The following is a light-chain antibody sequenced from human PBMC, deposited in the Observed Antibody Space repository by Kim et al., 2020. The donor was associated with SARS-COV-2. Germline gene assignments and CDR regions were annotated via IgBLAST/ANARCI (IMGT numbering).Light chain of an antibody. J-gene: IGLJ3*02. V-gene: IGLV3-21*04. CDR2: YDT. CDR3: QVWDSGSDQWV. Sequence: RKTSTIPCGGENIGAKSVHWYQRKPGKAPVLIIYYDTDRPAGIPERFSAANSGNTATLTVSRVEAGDEADYYCQVWDSGSDQWVFGGGTKLTVL. CDR1: NIGAKS.